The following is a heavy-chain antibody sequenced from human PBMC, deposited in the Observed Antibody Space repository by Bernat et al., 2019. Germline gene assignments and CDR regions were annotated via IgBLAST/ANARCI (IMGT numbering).Heavy chain of an antibody. V-gene: IGHV3-64D*08. CDR2: IGPDGVGT. CDR1: GFSFSAFS. J-gene: IGHJ4*02. D-gene: IGHD2-21*01. CDR3: VNDLHAVVFN. Sequence: EVHVVESGGGLVQPGGSLRLSCSASGFSFSAFSMHWVRQAPGNGLEYVSAIGPDGVGTWYADSVKGRFSISRDNSKNILYLQVTSLRPEDTALYYCVNDLHAVVFNWGQGAQVTVSS.